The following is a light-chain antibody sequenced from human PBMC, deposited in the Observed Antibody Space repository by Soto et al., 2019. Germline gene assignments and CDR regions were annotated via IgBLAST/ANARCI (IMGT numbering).Light chain of an antibody. CDR2: RSS. Sequence: IVMTQSPATLSVSPGEGASLYCRASQSVADNVAWYQQKPGQAPRLLIYRSSTRATGIPARFSGSGYGREFILTISSLQAEDVAVYHCQQHNNWPPWTFGQGTKVDIK. V-gene: IGKV3-15*01. J-gene: IGKJ1*01. CDR1: QSVADN. CDR3: QQHNNWPPWT.